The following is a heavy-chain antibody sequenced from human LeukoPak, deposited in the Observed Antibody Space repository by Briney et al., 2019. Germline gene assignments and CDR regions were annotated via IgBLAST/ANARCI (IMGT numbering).Heavy chain of an antibody. J-gene: IGHJ5*02. Sequence: GGSLRLSCAASGFTFRTCSMNWVRQAPGKGLEWVSSISSSSTYIYYADSVKGRFTISRDNAKNSLSLQMNNLRAEDTAVYYCARWDRFHEAWGQGTLVTVSS. CDR2: ISSSSTYI. CDR3: ARWDRFHEA. V-gene: IGHV3-21*01. CDR1: GFTFRTCS. D-gene: IGHD1-14*01.